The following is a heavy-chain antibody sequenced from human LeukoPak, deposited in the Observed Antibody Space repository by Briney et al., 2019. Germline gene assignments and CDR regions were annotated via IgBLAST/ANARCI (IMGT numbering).Heavy chain of an antibody. CDR1: GYTFTGYY. J-gene: IGHJ5*02. Sequence: EASVKVSCKASGYTFTGYYMHWVRQPPGRGLEWMGWINSNSGGTNYAQKFQGRVTMTRDTSISTAYMELGRLRADDTAVYYCARDIVMVTYWFDPWGQGTLVTVSS. CDR2: INSNSGGT. D-gene: IGHD5-18*01. V-gene: IGHV1-2*02. CDR3: ARDIVMVTYWFDP.